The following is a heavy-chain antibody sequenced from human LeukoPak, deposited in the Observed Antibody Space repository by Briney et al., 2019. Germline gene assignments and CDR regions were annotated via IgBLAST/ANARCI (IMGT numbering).Heavy chain of an antibody. J-gene: IGHJ4*02. CDR1: GFTFSTCW. V-gene: IGHV3-7*03. Sequence: GGSLRLSCAASGFTFSTCWMTWVRQSPGKGLEWVANINQGGSETNYLDSVRGRFTISRDNSKSTLYLQMNSLRVEDTAVYYCARDWATALDYWGQGTLVTVSS. CDR2: INQGGSET. D-gene: IGHD3-16*01. CDR3: ARDWATALDY.